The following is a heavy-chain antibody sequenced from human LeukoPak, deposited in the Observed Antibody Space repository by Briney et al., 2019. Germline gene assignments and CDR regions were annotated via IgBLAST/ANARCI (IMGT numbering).Heavy chain of an antibody. CDR2: INHSGST. CDR3: ARGGRWFGELPRYYYHYMDV. J-gene: IGHJ6*03. Sequence: SETLSLTCTVSGGSISSSNYYWGWIRQPPGKGLEWIGEINHSGSTNYNPSLKSRVTISVDTSKNQFSLKLSSVTAADTAVYYCARGGRWFGELPRYYYHYMDVWGKGTTVTVSS. V-gene: IGHV4-39*07. CDR1: GGSISSSNYY. D-gene: IGHD3-10*01.